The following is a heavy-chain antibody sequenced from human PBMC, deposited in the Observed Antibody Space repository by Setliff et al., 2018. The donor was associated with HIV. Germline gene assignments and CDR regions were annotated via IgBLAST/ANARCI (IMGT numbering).Heavy chain of an antibody. CDR1: GLTFSSYA. Sequence: GGSLRLSCAASGLTFSSYAMSWVRQAPGKGLEWVSGIKGSGDTTYYADSVRGRFTISRDNSKNTLYLQMNSLRAEDTAVYYCAKSSWWEPRAYWGQGTLVTVSS. CDR3: AKSSWWEPRAY. D-gene: IGHD2-15*01. CDR2: IKGSGDTT. J-gene: IGHJ4*02. V-gene: IGHV3-23*01.